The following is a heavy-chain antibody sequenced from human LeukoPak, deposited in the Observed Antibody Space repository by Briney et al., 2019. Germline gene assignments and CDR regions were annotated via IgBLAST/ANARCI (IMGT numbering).Heavy chain of an antibody. D-gene: IGHD3-10*01. CDR1: GGTFSSYA. CDR2: SIPIFGTA. V-gene: IGHV1-69*05. Sequence: GASVKVSCKASGGTFSSYAISWVRQAPGQGLEWMGGSIPIFGTANYAQKFQGRVSITTDESTRTAYMEMSSLRSEDTAVYYCAREGRPAGFYYGSGSYVWDYWGQGTLVTVSS. CDR3: AREGRPAGFYYGSGSYVWDY. J-gene: IGHJ4*02.